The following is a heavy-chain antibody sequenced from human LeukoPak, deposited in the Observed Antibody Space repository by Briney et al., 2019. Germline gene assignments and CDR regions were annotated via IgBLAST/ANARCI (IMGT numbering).Heavy chain of an antibody. CDR1: GFTFSNAW. D-gene: IGHD1-1*01. J-gene: IGHJ4*02. CDR3: TTGYSTASHDGY. CDR2: IKTKTEGGTT. Sequence: GGSLRLSCVASGFTFSNAWMHWVRQAPGKGLEWVCLIKTKTEGGTTDYAAPVKGRFTISRGDSRSTVYLQMNSLKSEDTAVYFCTTGYSTASHDGYWGQGTLVTVSS. V-gene: IGHV3-15*01.